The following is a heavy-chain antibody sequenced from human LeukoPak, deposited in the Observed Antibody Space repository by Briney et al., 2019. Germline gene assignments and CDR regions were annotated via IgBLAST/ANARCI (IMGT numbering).Heavy chain of an antibody. CDR2: ISAYNGNT. CDR1: GGTFSSYA. J-gene: IGHJ6*02. D-gene: IGHD4-17*01. CDR3: ARVGSGDYLYYYGMDV. Sequence: GASVKVSCKASGGTFSSYAISWVRQAPGQGLEWMGWISAYNGNTNYAQKLQGRVTMTTDTSTSTAYMELRSLRSDDTAVYYCARVGSGDYLYYYGMDVWGQGTTVTVSS. V-gene: IGHV1-18*01.